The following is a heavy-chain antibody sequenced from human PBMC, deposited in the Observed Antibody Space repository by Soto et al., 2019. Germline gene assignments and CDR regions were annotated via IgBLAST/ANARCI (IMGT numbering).Heavy chain of an antibody. V-gene: IGHV1-46*01. J-gene: IGHJ6*02. Sequence: GASVKVSCKASGYTFTSYYMRWVRQAPGQGLEWMGIINPSGGNTSYAQKLQGRVTMTTDTSTSTDYMELRSLRSDDTAVYYCARDCSGGSCYFPLYYYYYGMDVWGQGTTVTVSS. CDR1: GYTFTSYY. CDR2: INPSGGNT. D-gene: IGHD2-15*01. CDR3: ARDCSGGSCYFPLYYYYYGMDV.